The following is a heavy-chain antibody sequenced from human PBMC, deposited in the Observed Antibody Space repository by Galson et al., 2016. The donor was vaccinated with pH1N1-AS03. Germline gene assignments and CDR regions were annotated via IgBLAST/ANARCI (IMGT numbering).Heavy chain of an antibody. CDR3: ARGPSADPVWRREGGDY. V-gene: IGHV1-69*10. D-gene: IGHD1-26*01. CDR2: VIPNVGVT. Sequence: SVKVSCKASGGTFSTYAITWVRQAPGQGLEWMGGVIPNVGVTSYAQKFQGRVTITADESTSTAYMEVTRLKSEDTAVYYCARGPSADPVWRREGGDYWGQGTLVTVSS. CDR1: GGTFSTYA. J-gene: IGHJ4*02.